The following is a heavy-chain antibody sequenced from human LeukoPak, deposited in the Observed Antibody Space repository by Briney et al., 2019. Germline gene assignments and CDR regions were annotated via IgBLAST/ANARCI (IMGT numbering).Heavy chain of an antibody. CDR2: ISYDGSNK. CDR1: GFTFSSYA. CDR3: ARAPPTVPQYYYDGSGYYYEGMDV. Sequence: PGGSLRLSCAASGFTFSSYAMHWVRQAPGKGLEWVAVISYDGSNKYYADSVKGRFTISRDNSKNTLYLQMNSLRAEDTAVYYCARAPPTVPQYYYDGSGYYYEGMDVWGQGTTVTVSS. V-gene: IGHV3-30-3*01. J-gene: IGHJ6*02. D-gene: IGHD3-22*01.